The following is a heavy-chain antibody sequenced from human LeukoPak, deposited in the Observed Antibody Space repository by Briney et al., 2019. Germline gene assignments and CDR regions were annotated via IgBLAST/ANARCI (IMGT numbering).Heavy chain of an antibody. V-gene: IGHV4-59*01. Sequence: SETLSLTCTVSGGSISSYYWSWIRQPPGKGLEWIGYIYYSGSTNYNPSLKSRVTISVDTSKNQFSLKLSSVTAADTAVYYCARVPLYSYGLLDYWGQGTLVTVSS. CDR3: ARVPLYSYGLLDY. J-gene: IGHJ4*02. CDR1: GGSISSYY. D-gene: IGHD5-18*01. CDR2: IYYSGST.